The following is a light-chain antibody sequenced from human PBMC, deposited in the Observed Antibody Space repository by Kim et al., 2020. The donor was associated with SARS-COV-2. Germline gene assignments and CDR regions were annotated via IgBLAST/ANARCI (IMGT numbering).Light chain of an antibody. J-gene: IGLJ3*02. Sequence: GRTVTLSCSGSSSNIGTNPVSWYRQLPGTAPNLVIYNDNRRSSGVPDRFSASKSGNSASLAISGLQSDDEADYYCATTDDSLNGVVFGGGTQLTVL. V-gene: IGLV1-44*01. CDR3: ATTDDSLNGVV. CDR1: SSNIGTNP. CDR2: NDN.